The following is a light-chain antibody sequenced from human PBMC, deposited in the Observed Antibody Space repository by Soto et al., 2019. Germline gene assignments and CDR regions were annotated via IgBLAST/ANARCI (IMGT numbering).Light chain of an antibody. J-gene: IGKJ2*01. V-gene: IGKV4-1*01. CDR1: QSLLYSFNNKEY. CDR2: WAS. Sequence: DIVMTQSPEFLAVSLGERATINCKSNQSLLYSFNNKEYLAWYQQKSGQPPTLLIYWASTRASGVPDRFSGSGSGTEFTLPISSLQAEDVALYRCQQYSTAPYSFGQGTRLEIK. CDR3: QQYSTAPYS.